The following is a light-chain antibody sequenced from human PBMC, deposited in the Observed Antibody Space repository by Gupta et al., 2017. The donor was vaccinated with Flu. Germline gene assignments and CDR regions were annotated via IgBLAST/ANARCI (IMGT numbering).Light chain of an antibody. Sequence: QSALTQPASVSGSPGQSVTISCTGTSSDVGAYNFVSWYQQRPDKAPKLMIYEVTKRPSGVSNRFSGSKSGNTASLTISGLQAEDEADYYCSSFTTSKIYVFGTGIKVTVL. CDR1: SSDVGAYNF. J-gene: IGLJ1*01. CDR2: EVT. V-gene: IGLV2-14*01. CDR3: SSFTTSKIYV.